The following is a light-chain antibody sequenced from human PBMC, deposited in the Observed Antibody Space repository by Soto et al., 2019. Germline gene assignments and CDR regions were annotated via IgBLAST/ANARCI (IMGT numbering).Light chain of an antibody. CDR1: QSVRDNY. V-gene: IGKV3-20*01. CDR2: DTS. J-gene: IGKJ1*01. Sequence: EIVLTPSPGTVSLSPGERATLPCRASQSVRDNYLAWYQQKPGQAPSLLIFDTSRRATGIPDRFTGSGSGTDFALTISRVEPQDIAVYFCQQYGSSPGTFGQGTKVDIK. CDR3: QQYGSSPGT.